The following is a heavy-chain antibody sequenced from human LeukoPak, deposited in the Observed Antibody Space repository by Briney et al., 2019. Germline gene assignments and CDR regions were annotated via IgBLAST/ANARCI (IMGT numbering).Heavy chain of an antibody. Sequence: APSVKVSCKASAGTFSSYAISWVRKAPGQGLEWMGRIIPILGIANYAQKFQGRVTITADKSTSTAYMELSSLRCEDTAVYYCARDGVATTDNSRYYFDYWGQGTLVTVSS. D-gene: IGHD5-24*01. CDR2: IIPILGIA. CDR1: AGTFSSYA. J-gene: IGHJ4*02. V-gene: IGHV1-69*04. CDR3: ARDGVATTDNSRYYFDY.